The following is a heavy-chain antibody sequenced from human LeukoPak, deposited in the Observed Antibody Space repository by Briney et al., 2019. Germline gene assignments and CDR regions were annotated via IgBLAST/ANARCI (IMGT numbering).Heavy chain of an antibody. V-gene: IGHV3-30*02. CDR2: IRYDESNK. CDR3: VRGSRYFDWPGALDS. CDR1: GFTFSTNG. D-gene: IGHD3-9*01. Sequence: PGGSLRLSCAASGFTFSTNGMHWVRQAPGKGLEWVAFIRYDESNKSYADSVKGRFTISRDNSKNTLYLQMNSLRAEDTAVYYCVRGSRYFDWPGALDSWGQGTLVTVSA. J-gene: IGHJ5*01.